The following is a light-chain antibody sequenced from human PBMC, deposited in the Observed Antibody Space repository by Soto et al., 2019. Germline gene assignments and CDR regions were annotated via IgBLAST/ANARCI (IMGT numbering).Light chain of an antibody. Sequence: DVVMTQSPLSLPVTLGQPASFSCRSSQGLVFGDGHTYLHWFQQRPGQSPRRLIYKVSNRDSGVPDIFSGSGSGTNFALTISRVEAEDVGDYYCMRGTHRPPTFGGGNKVEIK. CDR3: MRGTHRPPT. V-gene: IGKV2-30*01. CDR1: QGLVFGDGHTY. CDR2: KVS. J-gene: IGKJ4*01.